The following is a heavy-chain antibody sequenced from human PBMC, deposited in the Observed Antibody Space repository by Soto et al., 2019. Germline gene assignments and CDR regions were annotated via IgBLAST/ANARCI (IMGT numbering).Heavy chain of an antibody. D-gene: IGHD6-13*01. CDR3: AKEEREQQVVYDAFDM. CDR2: ISGSGGST. V-gene: IGHV3-23*01. CDR1: VFTFISYA. Sequence: WGSRRLCCSSSVFTFISYAMSWFRQAPGNWLEWVSAISGSGGSTYYADSVKGRFTISRDNSKNTLYLQMNSLRAGDTAVYYCAKEEREQQVVYDAFDMWGQGTMVTVSS. J-gene: IGHJ3*02.